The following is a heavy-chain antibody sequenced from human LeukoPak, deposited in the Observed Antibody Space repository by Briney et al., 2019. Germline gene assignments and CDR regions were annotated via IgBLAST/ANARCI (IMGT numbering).Heavy chain of an antibody. D-gene: IGHD6-19*01. Sequence: ASVKVSCKASGGTFSSYAISWVRQAPGQGLEWMGRIIPILGIANYAQKFQGRVTITADKSTSTAYMELSSLRSEDTAVYYCASWGYGSGLRMGKTWYFYGMGVWGQGTTVTVSS. CDR3: ASWGYGSGLRMGKTWYFYGMGV. J-gene: IGHJ6*02. V-gene: IGHV1-69*04. CDR1: GGTFSSYA. CDR2: IIPILGIA.